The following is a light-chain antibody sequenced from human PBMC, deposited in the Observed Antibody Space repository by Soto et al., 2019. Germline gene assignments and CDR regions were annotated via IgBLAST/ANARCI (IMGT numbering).Light chain of an antibody. J-gene: IGKJ4*01. CDR3: QQYNNWPQLT. CDR1: QTISSW. V-gene: IGKV1-5*01. CDR2: DAS. Sequence: IQMTQSPFTLSASVGDRVTITCRASQTISSWLAWYQQIPGKAPKLLIYDASNLESGVPSRFSGSGSGTEFTLTISSLQSEDFAVYYCQQYNNWPQLTFGGGTKVDIK.